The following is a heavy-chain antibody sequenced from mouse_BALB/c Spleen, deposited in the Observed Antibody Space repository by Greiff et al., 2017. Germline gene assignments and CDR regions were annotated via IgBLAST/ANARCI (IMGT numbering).Heavy chain of an antibody. CDR2: ISNGGGST. Sequence: EVQLVESGGGLVQPGGSLKLSCAASGFTFSSYTMSWVRQTPEKRLEWVAYISNGGGSTYYPDTVKGRFTISRDNAKNTLYLQMSSLKSEDTAMYYCARVLTGTFAYWGQGTLVTVSA. CDR3: ARVLTGTFAY. D-gene: IGHD4-1*01. CDR1: GFTFSSYT. J-gene: IGHJ3*01. V-gene: IGHV5-12-2*01.